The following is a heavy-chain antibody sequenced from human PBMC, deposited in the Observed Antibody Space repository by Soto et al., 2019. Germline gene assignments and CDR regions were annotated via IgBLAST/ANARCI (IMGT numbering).Heavy chain of an antibody. V-gene: IGHV1-8*01. CDR2: MNPNSGNT. D-gene: IGHD2-2*01. CDR1: GYTFTSYD. CDR3: ARGPRPIGYCISTSCPYYYYYGMDV. Sequence: QVRLVQSGAEVKKPGASVKVSCKASGYTFTSYDINWVRQATGQGLEWMGWMNPNSGNTGYAQKFQGRVTMTRNTSISTAYMELSSLRSEDTAVYYCARGPRPIGYCISTSCPYYYYYGMDVWGQGTTVTVSS. J-gene: IGHJ6*02.